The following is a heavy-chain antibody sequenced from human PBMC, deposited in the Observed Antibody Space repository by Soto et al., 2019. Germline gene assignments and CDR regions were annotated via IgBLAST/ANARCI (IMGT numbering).Heavy chain of an antibody. CDR2: ISAYNGNT. D-gene: IGHD2-2*01. Sequence: ASVKVSCKASGYTFTSRGISWVRQAPGQGLEWMGWISAYNGNTNYAQKLQGRVTMTTDTSTSTAYMELRSLRSDDTAVYYCARGHCSSTSCYPGAFDIWGQGTMVTVSS. CDR3: ARGHCSSTSCYPGAFDI. V-gene: IGHV1-18*01. CDR1: GYTFTSRG. J-gene: IGHJ3*02.